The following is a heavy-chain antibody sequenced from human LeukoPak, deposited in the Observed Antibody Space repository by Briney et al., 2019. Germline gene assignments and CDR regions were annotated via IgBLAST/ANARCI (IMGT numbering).Heavy chain of an antibody. Sequence: QTGGSLRLSCAASGFTFSSYAMSWVRQAPGKGLEWVSAISGSGGSTYYADSVKGRFTISRDNSKNTLYLQMNSLRAEDTAVYYCARDRRGLAAAGTIRYWFDPWGQGTLVTVSS. CDR3: ARDRRGLAAAGTIRYWFDP. D-gene: IGHD6-13*01. V-gene: IGHV3-23*01. J-gene: IGHJ5*02. CDR2: ISGSGGST. CDR1: GFTFSSYA.